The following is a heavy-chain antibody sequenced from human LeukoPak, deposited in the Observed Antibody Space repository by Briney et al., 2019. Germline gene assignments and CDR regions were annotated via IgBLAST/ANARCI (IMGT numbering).Heavy chain of an antibody. V-gene: IGHV4-34*01. J-gene: IGHJ4*02. CDR1: GGSFSGYY. Sequence: SETLSLTCAVYGGSFSGYYWSWIRQPPGKGLEWIGEISHSGSTNYNPSLESRVTISVDTSKNQFSLKLTSVTAADTAVYYCAILTNGYGYFDYWSQGTLVTVSS. CDR3: AILTNGYGYFDY. CDR2: ISHSGST. D-gene: IGHD5-18*01.